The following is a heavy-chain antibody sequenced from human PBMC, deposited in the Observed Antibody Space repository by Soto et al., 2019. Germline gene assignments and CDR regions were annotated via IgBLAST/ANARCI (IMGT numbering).Heavy chain of an antibody. CDR2: INAGNGNT. D-gene: IGHD2-15*01. V-gene: IGHV1-3*01. J-gene: IGHJ4*02. CDR1: GYTFTNYA. Sequence: QVQLVQSGAEVKKPGASVKVSCKASGYTFTNYAMPWVRQAPGQRLEWMGWINAGNGNTKYSQKFQGRVTITRDTSASTAYRDLTSLRSEDTAVYYCARGPGGPDGPGDYWGQGTLVSVSS. CDR3: ARGPGGPDGPGDY.